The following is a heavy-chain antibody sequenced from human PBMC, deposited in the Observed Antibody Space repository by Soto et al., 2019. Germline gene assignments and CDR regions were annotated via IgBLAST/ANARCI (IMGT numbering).Heavy chain of an antibody. CDR2: TSRSRATI. Sequence: GSLRLSCAGSGFTLNSFSMNWVRQAPGKGLEWVSYTSRSRATIYYADSVQGRFTISRDDAKNSLYLQMNSLRDDDTAVYYCVRGRSDSLMDVWGHGTTVTVSS. CDR1: GFTLNSFS. J-gene: IGHJ6*02. D-gene: IGHD2-15*01. CDR3: VRGRSDSLMDV. V-gene: IGHV3-48*02.